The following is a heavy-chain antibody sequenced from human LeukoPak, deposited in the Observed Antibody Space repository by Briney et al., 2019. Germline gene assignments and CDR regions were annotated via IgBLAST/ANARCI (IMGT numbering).Heavy chain of an antibody. CDR3: ATYSSSNGREFQY. CDR1: GFTFSNYW. D-gene: IGHD2-2*01. Sequence: PGGSLRLSCEGSGFTFSNYWMGWVRQAPGKGLEWVANIQQHGSETYYGDSVKGRFTISRDNAKNSLYLQMNSLRAEDTAVYYCATYSSSNGREFQYWGQGTLVTVSS. J-gene: IGHJ1*01. V-gene: IGHV3-7*01. CDR2: IQQHGSET.